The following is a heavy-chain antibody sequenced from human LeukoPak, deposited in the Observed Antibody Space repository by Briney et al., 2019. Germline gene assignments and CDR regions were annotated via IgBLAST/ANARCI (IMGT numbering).Heavy chain of an antibody. V-gene: IGHV4-4*07. Sequence: SETLSLTCTVSGGSISSYYWSWIRQPAGKGLEWIGRIYTSGSTNYNPSLKSRVTMSVDTSKNQFSLKLSSVTAADTAVYYCARDLDYFDSSGCFFDIWGQGTMVTVSS. CDR1: GGSISSYY. D-gene: IGHD3-22*01. J-gene: IGHJ3*02. CDR3: ARDLDYFDSSGCFFDI. CDR2: IYTSGST.